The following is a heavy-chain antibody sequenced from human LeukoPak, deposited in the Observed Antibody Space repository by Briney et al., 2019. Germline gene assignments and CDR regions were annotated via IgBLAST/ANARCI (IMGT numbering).Heavy chain of an antibody. J-gene: IGHJ4*02. CDR3: AREPYYDSKSGFDY. Sequence: GSLKLSCAASGFTFSSYWMHWVRQAPGKGLVWVSRINSDGSSTSYADSVKGRFTISRDNAKNTLYLQMNSLRAEDTAVYYCAREPYYDSKSGFDYWGQGTLVTVSS. CDR1: GFTFSSYW. V-gene: IGHV3-74*01. D-gene: IGHD3-22*01. CDR2: INSDGSST.